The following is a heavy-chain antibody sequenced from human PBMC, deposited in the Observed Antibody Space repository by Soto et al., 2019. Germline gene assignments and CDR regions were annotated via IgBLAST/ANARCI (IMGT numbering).Heavy chain of an antibody. Sequence: QVQLVVSGGGLVKPGGSLRISCAASGFTLSDYYISWIRQAPGKGLEWVSYISSSGSIIYYADSVKGRFTISRDNAKNSLYLQMNSLRPEDTAVYYCALAGYDSNYYAVTPLSAGHFWGQGTLVTVSS. J-gene: IGHJ4*02. CDR2: ISSSGSII. D-gene: IGHD4-4*01. CDR1: GFTLSDYY. CDR3: ALAGYDSNYYAVTPLSAGHF. V-gene: IGHV3-11*01.